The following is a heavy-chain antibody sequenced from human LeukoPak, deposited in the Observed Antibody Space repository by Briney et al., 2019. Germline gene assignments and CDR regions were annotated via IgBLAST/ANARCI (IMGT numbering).Heavy chain of an antibody. V-gene: IGHV1-46*03. D-gene: IGHD3-16*01. J-gene: IGHJ4*02. Sequence: GASVKVSCXASRYIFTSYYMHWVRQAPGQGLEWLGVVYPSAGTSDPAQRFRARITLSDDTSTSTAYMELRSLKSEDTAIYFCVREYHGGYFDFWGQGTLVTVSS. CDR2: VYPSAGTS. CDR1: RYIFTSYY. CDR3: VREYHGGYFDF.